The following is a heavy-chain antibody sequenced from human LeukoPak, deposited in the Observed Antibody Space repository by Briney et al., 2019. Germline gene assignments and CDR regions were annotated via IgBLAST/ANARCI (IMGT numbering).Heavy chain of an antibody. V-gene: IGHV3-21*01. J-gene: IGHJ6*02. CDR3: ARDTMVRGVIIPRYYYAMDV. Sequence: GGSLRLSCGVSGFTFSSYSMNWVRQAPGKGLEWVSSISSSSSYIYYAESVKGRFTISRDNAKNSLYLQMYSLRAEDTAVYYCARDTMVRGVIIPRYYYAMDVWGQGTTVTVSS. CDR1: GFTFSSYS. D-gene: IGHD3-10*01. CDR2: ISSSSSYI.